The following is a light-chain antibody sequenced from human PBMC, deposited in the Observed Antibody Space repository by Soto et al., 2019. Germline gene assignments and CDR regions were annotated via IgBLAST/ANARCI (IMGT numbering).Light chain of an antibody. J-gene: IGLJ2*01. CDR2: DVS. CDR1: SSDVGGYNY. V-gene: IGLV2-14*01. Sequence: QSVLTQPASVSGSPGQSITISCTGTSSDVGGYNYVSWYQQHPGKAPKLMIYDVSNRPSGVSNRFSGSKSGNTASLTISGLQAEDEADYYCSSYRSRSVVFGGGTKLTVL. CDR3: SSYRSRSVV.